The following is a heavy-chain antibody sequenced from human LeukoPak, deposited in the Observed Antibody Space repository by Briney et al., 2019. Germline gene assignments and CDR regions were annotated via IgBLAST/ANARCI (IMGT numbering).Heavy chain of an antibody. V-gene: IGHV1-8*03. CDR3: ARGRNPYSSSWYPNYYYYYYMDV. CDR1: GYTFTSYD. J-gene: IGHJ6*03. D-gene: IGHD6-13*01. CDR2: MNPNSGNT. Sequence: ASVKVSCKASGYTFTSYDINWVRQATGQGLEWMGWMNPNSGNTGYAQKFQGRVTITRNTSISTAYMELSSLRSEDTAVYYCARGRNPYSSSWYPNYYYYYYMDVWGKGTTVTVSS.